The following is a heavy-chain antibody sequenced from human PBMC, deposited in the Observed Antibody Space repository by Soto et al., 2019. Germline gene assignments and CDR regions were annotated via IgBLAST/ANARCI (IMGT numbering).Heavy chain of an antibody. D-gene: IGHD5-12*01. CDR1: GYTFTSYA. CDR2: INAGNGNT. V-gene: IGHV1-3*01. Sequence: QVQLVQSGAEVKKPGASVKVSCKASGYTFTSYAMHWVRQAPGQRLEWMGWINAGNGNTKYSQKFQGRVTITRDTSASTAYMELSSLRSEDTAVYYCARELRGYSGLRYFDYWGQGTLVTVSS. CDR3: ARELRGYSGLRYFDY. J-gene: IGHJ4*02.